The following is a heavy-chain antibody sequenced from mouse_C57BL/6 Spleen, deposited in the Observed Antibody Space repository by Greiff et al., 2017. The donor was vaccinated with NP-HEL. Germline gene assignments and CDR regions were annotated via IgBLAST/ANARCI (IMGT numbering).Heavy chain of an antibody. CDR2: IDPETGGT. Sequence: QVQLQQSGAELVRPGASVTLSCKASGYTFTDYEMHWVKQTPVHGLEWIGAIDPETGGTAYNQKFKGKAILTADKSSSTAYMELRSLTSEDSAVYYCTRFGDGYYESYFDYWGQGTTLTVSS. V-gene: IGHV1-15*01. CDR3: TRFGDGYYESYFDY. J-gene: IGHJ2*01. D-gene: IGHD2-3*01. CDR1: GYTFTDYE.